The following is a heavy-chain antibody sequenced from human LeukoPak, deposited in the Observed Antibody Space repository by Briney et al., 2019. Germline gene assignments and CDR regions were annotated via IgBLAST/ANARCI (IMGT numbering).Heavy chain of an antibody. D-gene: IGHD6-13*01. CDR1: GGFISSYY. J-gene: IGHJ4*02. CDR2: IYYSGRT. V-gene: IGHV4-59*01. CDR3: ARRPLYSYYFDY. Sequence: PSETLSLTCTVSGGFISSYYWSWIRQPPGKGLEGIGYIYYSGRTNYNPSIKSRVDISVDASKHQFSLKLSSVTAPDTAVYFCARRPLYSYYFDYWGQGTLVTVSS.